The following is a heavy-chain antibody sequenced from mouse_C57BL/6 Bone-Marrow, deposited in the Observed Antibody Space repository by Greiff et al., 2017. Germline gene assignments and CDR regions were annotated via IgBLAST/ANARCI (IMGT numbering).Heavy chain of an antibody. D-gene: IGHD2-1*01. V-gene: IGHV14-2*01. J-gene: IGHJ2*01. Sequence: VQLQQSGAELVKPGASVKLSCTASGFNIKDYYMHWVKQRTEQGLEWIGRIDPEDGETKYAPKFPGKATITADTSSNTAYLQLSSLTSDATAVYYCVVDGNSYYCDYWGQGTTLTVSS. CDR3: VVDGNSYYCDY. CDR2: IDPEDGET. CDR1: GFNIKDYY.